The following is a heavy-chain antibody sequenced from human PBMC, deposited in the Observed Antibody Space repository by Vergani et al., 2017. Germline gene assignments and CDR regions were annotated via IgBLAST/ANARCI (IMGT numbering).Heavy chain of an antibody. CDR2: IIPILGIA. Sequence: QVQLVQSGAEVKKPGSSVKVSCKASGGTFSSYTISWVRQAPGQGLEWMGRIIPILGIANYAQKFQGRVTITADKSTSTAYMELSSLRSEDTAVYYCARAPGIAAAGTRGYFDYWGQGTLVTVSS. J-gene: IGHJ4*02. CDR1: GGTFSSYT. V-gene: IGHV1-69*02. D-gene: IGHD6-13*01. CDR3: ARAPGIAAAGTRGYFDY.